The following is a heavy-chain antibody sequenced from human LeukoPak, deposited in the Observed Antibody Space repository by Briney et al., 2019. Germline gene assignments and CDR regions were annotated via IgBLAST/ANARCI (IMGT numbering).Heavy chain of an antibody. CDR2: INIDGSTT. CDR1: GFTFTSYW. V-gene: IGHV3-74*01. CDR3: AKPIEYSSSSPAY. D-gene: IGHD6-6*01. Sequence: GGSLRLSCAASGFTFTSYWMHWVRQVPGKGLVWVSQINIDGSTTNYADSVKGRFTISRDNAKNTLYLQMNSLRAEDTAVYYCAKPIEYSSSSPAYWGQGTLVTVSS. J-gene: IGHJ4*02.